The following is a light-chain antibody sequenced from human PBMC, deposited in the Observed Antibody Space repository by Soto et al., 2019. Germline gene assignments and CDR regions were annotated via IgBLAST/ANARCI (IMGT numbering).Light chain of an antibody. Sequence: VMTQSPATLSVSPGEIVTLSCRASESISTALAWYQQKPGQPPRLLIFGASTRATGIPARFSGSASGTEFTLTISSLQPEDFAVYYCQRYNNWPGTFGQGTKVDIK. CDR1: ESISTA. CDR2: GAS. J-gene: IGKJ1*01. CDR3: QRYNNWPGT. V-gene: IGKV3-15*01.